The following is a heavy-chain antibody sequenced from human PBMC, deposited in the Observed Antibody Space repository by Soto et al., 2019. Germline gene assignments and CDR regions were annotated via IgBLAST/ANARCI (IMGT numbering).Heavy chain of an antibody. D-gene: IGHD3-22*01. CDR3: SSPAGTYYYDSSGYYGDAFDI. CDR1: GGSISSSNW. V-gene: IGHV4-4*02. CDR2: IYHSGST. Sequence: QVQLQESGPGLVKPSGTLSLTCAVSGGSISSSNWWSCVRQPPGKGLEWIGEIYHSGSTNYNPSLKSRVTISVDKSKNQFSLKLSSVTAADTAVYYCSSPAGTYYYDSSGYYGDAFDILGQGTMVTVSS. J-gene: IGHJ3*02.